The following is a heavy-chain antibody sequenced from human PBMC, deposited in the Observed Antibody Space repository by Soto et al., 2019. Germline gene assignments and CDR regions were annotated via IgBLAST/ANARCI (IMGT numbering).Heavy chain of an antibody. CDR1: GFTFSNYG. CDR2: ISYDGNDK. J-gene: IGHJ4*02. D-gene: IGHD5-18*01. V-gene: IGHV3-30*18. Sequence: GGSLRLSCAASGFTFSNYGMHWVRQAPGKGLEWVAVISYDGNDKYYADSVKGRFTISRDNSKNTLYLQMNSLRAEDTAVYYCAKDPQLWFAWGYYFDYWGQGTLVTVSS. CDR3: AKDPQLWFAWGYYFDY.